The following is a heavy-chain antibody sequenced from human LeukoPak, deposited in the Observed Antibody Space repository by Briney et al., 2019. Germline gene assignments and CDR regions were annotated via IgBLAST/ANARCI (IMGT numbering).Heavy chain of an antibody. CDR3: ASRLSWFDP. D-gene: IGHD3-16*01. J-gene: IGHJ5*02. CDR1: GGSFSGYY. V-gene: IGHV4-59*12. Sequence: PSETLSLTCAVYGGSFSGYYWSWIRQPPGKGLEWIGYIYYSGSTNYNPSLKSRVTISVDTSKNQFSLKLSSVTAADTAVYYCASRLSWFDPWGQGTLVTVSS. CDR2: IYYSGST.